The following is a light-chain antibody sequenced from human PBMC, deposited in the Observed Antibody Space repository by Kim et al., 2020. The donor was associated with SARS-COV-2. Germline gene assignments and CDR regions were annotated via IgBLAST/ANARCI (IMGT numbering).Light chain of an antibody. CDR1: KLEDKY. CDR2: QDS. V-gene: IGLV3-1*01. Sequence: SVSPGQTARITCSGDKLEDKYACWYQQKPGQSPVLVIYQDSQRPSGTPERFSGSNSGNAATLTISGTQPLDEAVYYCQTWDSEIVIFGGGTQLTVL. CDR3: QTWDSEIVI. J-gene: IGLJ2*01.